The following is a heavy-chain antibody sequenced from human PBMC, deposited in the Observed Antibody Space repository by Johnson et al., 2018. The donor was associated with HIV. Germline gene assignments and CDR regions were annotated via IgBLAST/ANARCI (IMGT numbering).Heavy chain of an antibody. CDR3: ERQTLRAFDI. CDR2: ISYDGSNK. CDR1: GFTFSSYA. J-gene: IGHJ3*02. V-gene: IGHV3-30*04. Sequence: QVQLVESGGGVVQPGRSLRLSCAASGFTFSSYAMHWVRQAPGEGLEWVALISYDGSNKYYADSVKGRFTISRDNSKNRLYLQMNSLRAEDTAVYYCERQTLRAFDIWGQGTMVTVSS.